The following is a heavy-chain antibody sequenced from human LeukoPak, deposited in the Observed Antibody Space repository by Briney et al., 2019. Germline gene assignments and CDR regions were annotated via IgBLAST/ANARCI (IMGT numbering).Heavy chain of an antibody. V-gene: IGHV4-31*03. D-gene: IGHD3-3*01. J-gene: IGHJ4*02. CDR2: IYYSGST. CDR1: GGSISSGGYY. Sequence: PSETLSLTCTVSGGSISSGGYYWSWIRQHPGKGLEWIGYIYYSGSTYYNPSLKSRVTRSVDTSKNQFSLKLSSVTAADTAVYYCARSYDFWSGYYHAYWGQGTLVTVSS. CDR3: ARSYDFWSGYYHAY.